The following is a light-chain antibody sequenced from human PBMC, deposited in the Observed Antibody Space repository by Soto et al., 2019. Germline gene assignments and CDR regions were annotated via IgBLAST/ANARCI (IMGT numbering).Light chain of an antibody. CDR2: EVS. J-gene: IGLJ1*01. CDR3: CSYAGSSTYV. CDR1: SSDVGSYNL. Sequence: QAVVTQPASVSGSPGQSITISCTGTSSDVGSYNLVSWYQQHPGKARKLMIYEVSKRPSGVSNRFSGSKSGNTASLTISGLQAEDEADYYCCSYAGSSTYVFGTGTKVTVL. V-gene: IGLV2-23*02.